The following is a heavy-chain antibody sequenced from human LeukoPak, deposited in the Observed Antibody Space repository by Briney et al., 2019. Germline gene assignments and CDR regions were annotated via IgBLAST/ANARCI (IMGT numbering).Heavy chain of an antibody. D-gene: IGHD1-26*01. CDR1: GFTFSSYS. Sequence: GGSLRLSCAASGFTFSSYSMNWVRQAPGKGLEWVSSISSSSSYIYYADSVKGRFTISRDNSKNTLYLQMNSLRAEDTAVYYCAKDRGWGATWYFDLWGRGTLVTVSS. CDR2: ISSSSSYI. V-gene: IGHV3-21*01. J-gene: IGHJ2*01. CDR3: AKDRGWGATWYFDL.